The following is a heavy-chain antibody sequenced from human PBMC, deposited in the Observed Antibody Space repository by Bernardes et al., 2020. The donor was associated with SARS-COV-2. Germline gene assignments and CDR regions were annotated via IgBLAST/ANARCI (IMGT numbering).Heavy chain of an antibody. D-gene: IGHD6-13*01. Sequence: GPTLVKPTQTLTLTCTFSGFSLSTSAMRVSWIRQSPGKALEWLAPIDWDDDKFYSTSLKTRLTISKDTSKNQVVLRMTNMDLVDTASYYCARAGPAASGNRYLAYWGQGTLVTVSS. CDR3: ARAGPAASGNRYLAY. CDR2: IDWDDDK. CDR1: GFSLSTSAMR. J-gene: IGHJ1*01. V-gene: IGHV2-70*04.